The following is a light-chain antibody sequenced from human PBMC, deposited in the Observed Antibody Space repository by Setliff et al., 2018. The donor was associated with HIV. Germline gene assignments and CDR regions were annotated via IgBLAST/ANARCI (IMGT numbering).Light chain of an antibody. CDR3: CSYAGSSTYV. V-gene: IGLV2-23*02. J-gene: IGLJ1*01. CDR1: SSDVGSYNL. Sequence: QSVLTQPASVSGSPGQSITLSGTGTSSDVGSYNLVSWYQHHPGKAPKLMIYEVSKRPSGVSNRFSGSKSGNTASLTISGLQAEDEADYYCCSYAGSSTYVFGTGTKV. CDR2: EVS.